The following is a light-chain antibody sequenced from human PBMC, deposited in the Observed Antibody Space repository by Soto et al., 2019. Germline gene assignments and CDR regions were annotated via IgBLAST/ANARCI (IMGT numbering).Light chain of an antibody. CDR1: SSDVGTYNF. CDR2: EGS. CDR3: CSYAGNSLYV. J-gene: IGLJ1*01. Sequence: QSVLTQPASVSGSPGQSITIFCTGTSSDVGTYNFVSWYQQYPGKAPKFLIYEGSKRPSGVSNRFSGSKSGNTASLTISGLQAEDEADYYCCSYAGNSLYVFGSGTKLTVL. V-gene: IGLV2-23*01.